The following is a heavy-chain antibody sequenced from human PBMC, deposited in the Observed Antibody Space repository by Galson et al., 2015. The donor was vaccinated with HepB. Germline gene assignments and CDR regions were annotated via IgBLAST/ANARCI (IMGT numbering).Heavy chain of an antibody. V-gene: IGHV3-30*18. CDR1: GFTFSSYG. CDR2: ISYDGTNK. J-gene: IGHJ6*02. Sequence: SLRLSCAASGFTFSSYGMHWVRQAPGKGLEWVAVISYDGTNKYYADSVKGRFTISRDNSKNTLYLQMNSLRAEDTAVYYCSKDHCSSTNCYIYYYGMDVWGQGTTVTVSS. D-gene: IGHD2-2*02. CDR3: SKDHCSSTNCYIYYYGMDV.